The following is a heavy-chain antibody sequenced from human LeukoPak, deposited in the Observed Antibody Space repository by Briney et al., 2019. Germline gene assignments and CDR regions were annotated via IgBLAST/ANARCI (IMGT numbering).Heavy chain of an antibody. CDR1: GYTFTSYG. Sequence: GASVKVSCKASGYTFTSYGISWVRQAPGQGLEWMGWISAYNGNTNYAQKLQGRVTMTTDTSTSTAYMELRSLRSDDTAVYYCARVGLTVTTTYYYYGMDVWGQGTTVTVSS. J-gene: IGHJ6*02. V-gene: IGHV1-18*01. CDR3: ARVGLTVTTTYYYYGMDV. CDR2: ISAYNGNT. D-gene: IGHD4-17*01.